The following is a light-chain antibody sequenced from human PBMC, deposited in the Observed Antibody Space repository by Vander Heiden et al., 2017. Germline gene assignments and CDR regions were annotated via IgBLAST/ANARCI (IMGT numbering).Light chain of an antibody. CDR1: NIGSKS. J-gene: IGLJ2*01. Sequence: SYVLTQPPSVSVAPGHTARITCGGTNIGSKSVHWYQQKPGQAPVLVGYDDSDRPSGIPERGSGSNSGNTATLTISRVEAGDEADYYCQVWDSSSAGVFGGGTKLTVL. CDR2: DDS. CDR3: QVWDSSSAGV. V-gene: IGLV3-21*02.